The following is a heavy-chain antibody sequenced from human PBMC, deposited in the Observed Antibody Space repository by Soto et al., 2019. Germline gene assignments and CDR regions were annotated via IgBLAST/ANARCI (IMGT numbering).Heavy chain of an antibody. CDR3: ARDGSGYRSRASPMDV. Sequence: QVQLVQSGAEVKKPGSSVKVSCKASGDTFSSYAIRWVRQAPGQGLGWMGGIIPIFGTANYAQKFQGRVTITADESTSTAYMELSSLRSEDTAVYYCARDGSGYRSRASPMDVWGQGTTVTVSS. CDR2: IIPIFGTA. V-gene: IGHV1-69*01. D-gene: IGHD3-22*01. CDR1: GDTFSSYA. J-gene: IGHJ6*02.